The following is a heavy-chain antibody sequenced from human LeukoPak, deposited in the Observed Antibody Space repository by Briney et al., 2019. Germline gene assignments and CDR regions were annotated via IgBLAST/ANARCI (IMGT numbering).Heavy chain of an antibody. D-gene: IGHD2-15*01. Sequence: GGSLRLSCAASGFTFRNYWMGWVRQAPGKGLEWVANTKPDGTAEYYADSVRGRFTTSRDNANNFLYLQMNSLRGEDTAVYYCAKEAAPTQYYFDYWGQGTLVTVSS. CDR1: GFTFRNYW. CDR3: AKEAAPTQYYFDY. J-gene: IGHJ4*02. V-gene: IGHV3-7*01. CDR2: TKPDGTAE.